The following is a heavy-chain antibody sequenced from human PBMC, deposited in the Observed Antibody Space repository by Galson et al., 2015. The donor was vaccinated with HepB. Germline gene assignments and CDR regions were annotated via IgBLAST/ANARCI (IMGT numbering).Heavy chain of an antibody. J-gene: IGHJ4*02. Sequence: ETLSLTCTVSGGSISSSSYYWGWIRQPPGKGLEWIGSIYYSGSTYYNPSLKSRVTISVDTSKNQFSLKLSSVTAADTAVYYCARLPVYYDSSGYYYVVGHFDYWGQGTLVTVSS. D-gene: IGHD3-22*01. CDR1: GGSISSSSYY. CDR2: IYYSGST. CDR3: ARLPVYYDSSGYYYVVGHFDY. V-gene: IGHV4-39*01.